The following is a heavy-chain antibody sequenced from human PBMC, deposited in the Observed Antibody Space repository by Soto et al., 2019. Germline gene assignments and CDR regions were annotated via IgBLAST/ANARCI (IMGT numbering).Heavy chain of an antibody. V-gene: IGHV1-46*01. Sequence: QVQLVQSGAEVKKSGASVKVSCKASGYSFISYAMYWVRQAPGQGLEWMGIISPRDGTTTYALNFQDRVTMTRDTSTSTVYMDLTNLRSEDTAMYYCARGGGTLDYWGQGTLVTVSS. CDR2: ISPRDGTT. CDR1: GYSFISYA. CDR3: ARGGGTLDY. J-gene: IGHJ4*02.